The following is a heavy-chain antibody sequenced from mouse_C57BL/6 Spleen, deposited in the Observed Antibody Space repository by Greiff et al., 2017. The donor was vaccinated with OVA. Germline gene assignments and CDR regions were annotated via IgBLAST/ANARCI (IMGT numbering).Heavy chain of an antibody. CDR2: IDPETGGT. J-gene: IGHJ4*01. V-gene: IGHV1-15*01. Sequence: QVQLQQSGAELVRPGASVTLSCKASGYTFTDYEMHWVKQTPVHGLEWIGAIDPETGGTAYNQKFKGKAILTADKSSSTAYMELRSLTSEDSAVYYSTRSGSNYLYAMDYWGQGTSVTVSS. CDR1: GYTFTDYE. CDR3: TRSGSNYLYAMDY. D-gene: IGHD2-5*01.